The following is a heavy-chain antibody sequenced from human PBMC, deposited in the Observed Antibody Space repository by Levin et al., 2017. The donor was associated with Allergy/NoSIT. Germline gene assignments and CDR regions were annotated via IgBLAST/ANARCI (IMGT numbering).Heavy chain of an antibody. CDR2: IWYDGSKK. CDR3: ARDAAGTIGTYDY. V-gene: IGHV3-33*01. Sequence: LSLTCAVSGFSFRSYGMHWVRQAPGKGLEWVAVIWYDGSKKYYADSVKGRFTISRDNSKNTLYLQMNSLRAEDTAVYYCARDAAGTIGTYDYWGQGILVTVSS. D-gene: IGHD6-13*01. CDR1: GFSFRSYG. J-gene: IGHJ4*02.